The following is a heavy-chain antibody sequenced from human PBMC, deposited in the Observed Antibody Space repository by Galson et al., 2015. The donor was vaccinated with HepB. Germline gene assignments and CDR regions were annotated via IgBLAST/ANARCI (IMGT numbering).Heavy chain of an antibody. J-gene: IGHJ2*01. CDR2: INHSGST. CDR1: GFTFSSYE. CDR3: ARGEETVNWYFDL. V-gene: IGHV4-34*01. D-gene: IGHD4-17*01. Sequence: LRLSCAASGFTFSSYEMNWVRQPPGKGLEWIGEINHSGSTNYNPSLKSRVTISVDTSKNQFSLKLSSVTAADTAVYYCARGEETVNWYFDLWGRGTLVTVSS.